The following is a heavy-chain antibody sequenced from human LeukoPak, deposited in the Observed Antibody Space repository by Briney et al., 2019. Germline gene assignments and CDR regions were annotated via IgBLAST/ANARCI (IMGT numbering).Heavy chain of an antibody. D-gene: IGHD2-15*01. CDR2: IYYSGST. Sequence: SETLSLTCTVSGGSISSSSYYWGWIRQPPGKGLEWIGSIYYSGSTYCNPSLKSRVTISVDTSKNQFSLKLSSVTAADTAVYYCASTRSDKRDYYMDVWGKGTTVTISS. J-gene: IGHJ6*03. CDR1: GGSISSSSYY. V-gene: IGHV4-39*07. CDR3: ASTRSDKRDYYMDV.